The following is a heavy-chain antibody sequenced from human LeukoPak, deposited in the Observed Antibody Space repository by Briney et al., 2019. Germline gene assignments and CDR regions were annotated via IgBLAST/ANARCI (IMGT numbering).Heavy chain of an antibody. V-gene: IGHV1-2*02. J-gene: IGHJ5*02. CDR2: INPNSGGT. D-gene: IGHD2-2*01. Sequence: GASVKVSCKASGYTFTGYYMHWVRQAPGQGLEWMGWINPNSGGTNYAQKFQGRVTMTRDTSISTAYMELSSLRSEDTAVYYCARDGSCSSTSCYVGWFDPWGQGTLVTVSS. CDR1: GYTFTGYY. CDR3: ARDGSCSSTSCYVGWFDP.